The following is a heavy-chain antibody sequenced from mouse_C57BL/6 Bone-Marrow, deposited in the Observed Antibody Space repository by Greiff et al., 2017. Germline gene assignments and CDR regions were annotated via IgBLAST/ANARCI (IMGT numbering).Heavy chain of an antibody. D-gene: IGHD2-5*01. V-gene: IGHV1-59*01. CDR1: GYTFTSYW. J-gene: IGHJ3*01. CDR3: AIEGVLYYSNFWFAD. Sequence: QVQLQQPGAELVRPGTSVKLSCKASGYTFTSYWLHWVKQRPGQGLEWIGVIDPSDSYTHYNQKFKGTATLTVATSSRTAYMQLSSLTSEDSSVYYCAIEGVLYYSNFWFADRGQGTLVTVSA. CDR2: IDPSDSYT.